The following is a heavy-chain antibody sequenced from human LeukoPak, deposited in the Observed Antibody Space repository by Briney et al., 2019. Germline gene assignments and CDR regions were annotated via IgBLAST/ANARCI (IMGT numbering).Heavy chain of an antibody. CDR3: ARHFIRRSGVLDWFDY. CDR2: IYYSGST. V-gene: IGHV4-39*01. Sequence: SETLSLTCTVSGVSISSDSYYWGWLRQPPGKGLEWIGCIYYSGSTYYNPSLKSRVTISVDTSKNQFSLKLSSVTAADTAVYYCARHFIRRSGVLDWFDYWGQGTLVTVSS. J-gene: IGHJ4*02. D-gene: IGHD6-19*01. CDR1: GVSISSDSYY.